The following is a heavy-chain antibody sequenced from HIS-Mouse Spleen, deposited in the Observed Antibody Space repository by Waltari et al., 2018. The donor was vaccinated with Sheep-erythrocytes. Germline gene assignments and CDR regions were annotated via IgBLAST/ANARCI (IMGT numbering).Heavy chain of an antibody. CDR1: GFTFSSYW. D-gene: IGHD6-6*01. J-gene: IGHJ4*02. Sequence: EVQLVESGGGLVQPGGSLRLSCAASGFTFSSYWMSWVRQAQGEGLEWVANIKQDGSEKYYVDSVKGRFTISRDNAKNSLYLQMNSLRAEDTAVYYCARTSSSSDYFDYWGQGTLVTVSS. V-gene: IGHV3-7*01. CDR2: IKQDGSEK. CDR3: ARTSSSSDYFDY.